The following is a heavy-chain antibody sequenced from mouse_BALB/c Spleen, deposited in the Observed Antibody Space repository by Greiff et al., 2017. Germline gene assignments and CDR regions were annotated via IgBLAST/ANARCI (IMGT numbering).Heavy chain of an antibody. CDR1: GFSLTSYG. CDR3: ARLYYGNYMDY. J-gene: IGHJ4*01. D-gene: IGHD2-1*01. Sequence: VQLQQSGPGLVAPSQSLSITCTVSGFSLTSYGVHWVRQPPGKGLEWLGVIWAGGSTNYNSALMSRLSISKDNSKSQVFLKMNSLQTDDTAMYYCARLYYGNYMDYWGQGTSVTVSS. V-gene: IGHV2-9*02. CDR2: IWAGGST.